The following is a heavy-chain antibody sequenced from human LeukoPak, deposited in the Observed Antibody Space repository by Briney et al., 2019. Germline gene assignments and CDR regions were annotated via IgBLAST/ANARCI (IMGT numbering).Heavy chain of an antibody. J-gene: IGHJ5*02. D-gene: IGHD6-19*01. CDR2: INPNSGGT. V-gene: IGHV1-2*02. CDR3: ARDLDSSGWSHNWFDP. Sequence: ASVKVSCKASGYTFTGYYMHWVRQAPGQRLEWMGWINPNSGGTNYAQKFQGRVTMTRATSIITAYMELSRLRSDDTAVYYCARDLDSSGWSHNWFDPWGQGTLVTVSS. CDR1: GYTFTGYY.